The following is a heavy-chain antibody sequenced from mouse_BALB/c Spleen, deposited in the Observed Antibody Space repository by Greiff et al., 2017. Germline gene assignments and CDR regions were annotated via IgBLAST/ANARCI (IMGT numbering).Heavy chain of an antibody. CDR1: GFTFSNYW. CDR2: IRLKSNNYAT. V-gene: IGHV6-6*02. J-gene: IGHJ3*01. CDR3: TRIMAY. Sequence: EVKLMESGGGLVQPGGSMKLSCVASGFTFSNYWMNWVRQSPEKGLEWVAEIRLKSNNYATHYAESVKGRFTISRDDSKSSVYLQMNNLRAEDTGIYYCTRIMAYWGQGTLVTVSA.